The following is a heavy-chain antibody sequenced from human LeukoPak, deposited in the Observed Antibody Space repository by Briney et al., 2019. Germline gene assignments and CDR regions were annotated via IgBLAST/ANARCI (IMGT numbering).Heavy chain of an antibody. Sequence: SETLSLTCAVYGGSFSGYYWSWIRQPPGKGLEWIGEINHSGSTNYNPSLKSRVTISVDTSKNQFSLKLSSVTAADTAVYYCARAGDSSGYYAFDYWGQGTLVTVSS. CDR3: ARAGDSSGYYAFDY. V-gene: IGHV4-34*01. D-gene: IGHD3-22*01. CDR2: INHSGST. CDR1: GGSFSGYY. J-gene: IGHJ4*02.